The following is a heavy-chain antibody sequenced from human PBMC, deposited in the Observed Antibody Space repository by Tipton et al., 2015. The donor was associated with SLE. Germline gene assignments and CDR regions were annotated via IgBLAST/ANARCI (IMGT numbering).Heavy chain of an antibody. CDR2: IYYSGKT. CDR3: ATSPLTL. Sequence: TLSLTCTVSGASINSHYWSWIRQPPGKGLEWIGYIYYSGKTDYNPSLKSRVTISVDTSKKHFSLKLSSVTAADTAVYYCATSPLTLWGQGTLVTVSS. V-gene: IGHV4-59*08. CDR1: GASINSHY. J-gene: IGHJ4*02.